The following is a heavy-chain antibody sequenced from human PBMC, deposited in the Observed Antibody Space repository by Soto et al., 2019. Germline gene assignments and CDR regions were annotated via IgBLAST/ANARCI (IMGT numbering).Heavy chain of an antibody. CDR2: VIPILGMA. Sequence: QVQLVQSGAEVKKPGSSVKVSCTASEGTFNSYTISWVRQAPGQGLEWMGRVIPILGMANFAQKFQGRVMXTXDXXPSTAYMVLSSLRSDDTAVYYCATNYGSGSTHFDYWGQGTLVTVSS. CDR3: ATNYGSGSTHFDY. D-gene: IGHD3-10*01. V-gene: IGHV1-69*02. J-gene: IGHJ4*02. CDR1: EGTFNSYT.